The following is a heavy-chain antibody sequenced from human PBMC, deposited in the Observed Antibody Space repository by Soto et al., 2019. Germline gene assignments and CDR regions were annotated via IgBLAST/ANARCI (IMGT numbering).Heavy chain of an antibody. D-gene: IGHD2-8*02. J-gene: IGHJ3*01. CDR2: ISDGGKTI. V-gene: IGHV3-48*03. CDR1: GFIFSDYE. Sequence: ELQLVESGGGLVQPGGSLTLSCAASGFIFSDYEVDWVRQAPGKGLEWIAYISDGGKTIYYAASVKGRFTISRDDAKNSPYLQMNNLRAEDTAVYFCVKEYCTGGTCFDAFDLWGQGTMVTVSS. CDR3: VKEYCTGGTCFDAFDL.